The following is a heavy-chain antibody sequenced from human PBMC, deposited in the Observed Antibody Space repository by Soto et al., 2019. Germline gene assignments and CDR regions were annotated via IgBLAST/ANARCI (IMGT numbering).Heavy chain of an antibody. D-gene: IGHD6-13*01. V-gene: IGHV3-23*01. Sequence: LRLSCAASGFTFSSYAMSWVRQAPGKGLEWVSAISGSGGSTYYADSVKGRFTISRDNAKNSLYLQMNSLRAEDTAVYYCARAAAAGTGYYYYYYGMDVWGQGTTVTVSS. CDR3: ARAAAAGTGYYYYYYGMDV. CDR2: ISGSGGST. CDR1: GFTFSSYA. J-gene: IGHJ6*02.